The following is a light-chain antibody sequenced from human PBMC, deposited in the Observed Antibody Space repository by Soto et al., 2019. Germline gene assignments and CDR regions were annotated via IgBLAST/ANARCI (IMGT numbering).Light chain of an antibody. CDR2: DAS. CDR3: QQRSNWPPIT. V-gene: IGKV3-11*01. CDR1: QSVSSY. J-gene: IGKJ5*01. Sequence: EIVLTQSPATLSLSPGERAPLSCRASQSVSSYLAWYQQKPGQAPRLLIYDASNRATGIPARFSGSRSGSDFTLAIISLEPEDFEVYYCQQRSNWPPITFGQGTRLEIK.